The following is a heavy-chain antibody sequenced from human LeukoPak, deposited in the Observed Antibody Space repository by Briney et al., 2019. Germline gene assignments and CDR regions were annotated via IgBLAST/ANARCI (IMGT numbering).Heavy chain of an antibody. CDR1: GFSLSTYGVG. CDR2: IYWDDDK. CDR3: AHTWWQDDAFDI. J-gene: IGHJ3*02. V-gene: IGHV2-5*02. D-gene: IGHD2-15*01. Sequence: SGPTLVKPTQTLTLTCTFSGFSLSTYGVGVGWVRQPPGKALECLALIYWDDDKRYSPSLKSRLTITKDTSRNQVVLTMTNMDPVDTATYYCAHTWWQDDAFDIWGQGTMVTVSS.